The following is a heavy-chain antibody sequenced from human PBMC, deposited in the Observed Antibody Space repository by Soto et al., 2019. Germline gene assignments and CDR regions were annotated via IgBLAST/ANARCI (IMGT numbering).Heavy chain of an antibody. V-gene: IGHV3-23*01. CDR3: ARDGQYRTDGFDI. Sequence: EAQLLESGGELIQPGGSLRLSCAASGFTFSTHGMIWVRQAPGKGLEWIAGLSRGGGSTYYADSVKGRFTISRDNSKNTLDLIRNSLRVEDTALYYCARDGQYRTDGFDIWGQGTMVTVSS. D-gene: IGHD5-12*01. CDR1: GFTFSTHG. J-gene: IGHJ3*02. CDR2: LSRGGGST.